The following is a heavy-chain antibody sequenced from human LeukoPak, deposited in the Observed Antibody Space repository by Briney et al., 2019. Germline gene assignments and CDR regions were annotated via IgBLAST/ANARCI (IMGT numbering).Heavy chain of an antibody. CDR1: GFTFSSYT. CDR3: ARVAGYCSSTSNCYFDY. J-gene: IGHJ4*02. V-gene: IGHV3-21*01. D-gene: IGHD2/OR15-2a*01. Sequence: GGSLRVSCAASGFTFSSYTMSWVRQAPGKGLEWVSSISSTSTYTYYADSVKGRFTISRDNAKNSLYLQMNSLRAKDTAVYYCARVAGYCSSTSNCYFDYWGQGTLVTVSS. CDR2: ISSTSTYT.